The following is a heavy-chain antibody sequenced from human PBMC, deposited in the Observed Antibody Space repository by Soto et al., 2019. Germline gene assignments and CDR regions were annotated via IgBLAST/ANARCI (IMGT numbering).Heavy chain of an antibody. CDR3: ARDPLGYYDSSGYYYYYGMDV. J-gene: IGHJ6*02. CDR2: IIPILGIA. CDR1: GGTFSSYT. D-gene: IGHD3-22*01. V-gene: IGHV1-69*04. Sequence: ASVKVSCKASGGTFSSYTISWVRQAPGQGLEWMGRIIPILGIANYAQKFQGRVTITADKSTSTAYMELSSLRSEDTAVYYCARDPLGYYDSSGYYYYYGMDVWGQGTTVTVSS.